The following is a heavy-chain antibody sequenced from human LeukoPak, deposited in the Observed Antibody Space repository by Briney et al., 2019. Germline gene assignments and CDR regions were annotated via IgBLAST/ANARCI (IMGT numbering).Heavy chain of an antibody. Sequence: GGSLRLSCAASGFTFSSYSMNWVRQAPGKGLEWVSYISSSSSTIYYADSVKGRFTISRDNAKNSLYLQMNSLRAEDTALYYCASENERPDAFDIWGQGAMVTVSS. V-gene: IGHV3-48*01. CDR2: ISSSSSTI. CDR1: GFTFSSYS. J-gene: IGHJ3*02. CDR3: ASENERPDAFDI.